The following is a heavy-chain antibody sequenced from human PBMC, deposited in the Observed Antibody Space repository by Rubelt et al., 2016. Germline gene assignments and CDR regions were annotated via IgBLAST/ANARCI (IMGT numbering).Heavy chain of an antibody. CDR3: VGGEPADY. Sequence: QVQLVQSGAEVKKPGSSVKVSCKASGYTFTGYYMHWVRQAPGQGLEWMGWISAYNGNTNYAQKLQGRVTMTTDTSTSTAYMGLRSLRSDDTAVYYCVGGEPADYWGQGTLVTVSS. J-gene: IGHJ4*02. CDR2: ISAYNGNT. V-gene: IGHV1-18*04. CDR1: GYTFTGYY. D-gene: IGHD3-10*01.